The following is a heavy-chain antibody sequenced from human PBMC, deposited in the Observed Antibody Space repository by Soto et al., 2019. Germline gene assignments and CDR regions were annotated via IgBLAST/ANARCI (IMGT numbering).Heavy chain of an antibody. CDR3: ARGARDYGVHFDY. D-gene: IGHD4-17*01. CDR1: GGSISSGDYY. Sequence: PSETLSLTCTVSGGSISSGDYYWSWIRQPPGKGLEWIGYIYYSGSTHYNPSLRSRVKISVDTSKNQFSLKLSSVTAADTAVYYCARGARDYGVHFDYWGQGTLVTVSS. J-gene: IGHJ4*02. V-gene: IGHV4-30-4*01. CDR2: IYYSGST.